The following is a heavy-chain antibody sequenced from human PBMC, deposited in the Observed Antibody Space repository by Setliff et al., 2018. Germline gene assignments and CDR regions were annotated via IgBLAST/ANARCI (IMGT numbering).Heavy chain of an antibody. J-gene: IGHJ4*02. CDR1: GYTFTSYY. V-gene: IGHV1-46*01. CDR2: INTGGGSA. Sequence: ASVKVSCKASGYTFTSYYMYWVRQAPGQGFEWMGTINTGGGSASIVDQFQGRVTMTRDTSTSTVYMEFSSLKSDDTAVYYCARDTRDRYDTSGHYLSLDYWGQGTLVTVSS. CDR3: ARDTRDRYDTSGHYLSLDY. D-gene: IGHD3-22*01.